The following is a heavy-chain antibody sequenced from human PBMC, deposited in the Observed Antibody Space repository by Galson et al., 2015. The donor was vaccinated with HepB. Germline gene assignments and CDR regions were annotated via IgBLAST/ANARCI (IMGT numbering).Heavy chain of an antibody. Sequence: SVKVSCKASGYTFTSYYMHWVRQAPGQGLEWMGIINPSGGSTSYAQKFQGRVTMTRDTSTSTVYMELSSLRSEDTAVYYRARAGNVVVVAATSYYFDYWGQGTLVTVSS. CDR1: GYTFTSYY. CDR3: ARAGNVVVVAATSYYFDY. D-gene: IGHD2-15*01. J-gene: IGHJ4*02. CDR2: INPSGGST. V-gene: IGHV1-46*01.